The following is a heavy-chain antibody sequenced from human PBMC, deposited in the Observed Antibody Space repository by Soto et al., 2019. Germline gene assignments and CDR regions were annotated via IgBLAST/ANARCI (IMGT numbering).Heavy chain of an antibody. CDR2: LSFDGITK. V-gene: IGHV3-30*04. D-gene: IGHD1-26*01. CDR1: GFTFSKYA. J-gene: IGHJ6*01. CDR3: AKDGAWELLPAYGMDV. Sequence: GESLKISCAVSGFTFSKYAIHWVRQAPGKGLEWAAGLSFDGITKHYADSVKGRFTISRDNSKNTMYLQMNSLRPEDTSIYYCAKDGAWELLPAYGMDVWVPGTTVTVSS.